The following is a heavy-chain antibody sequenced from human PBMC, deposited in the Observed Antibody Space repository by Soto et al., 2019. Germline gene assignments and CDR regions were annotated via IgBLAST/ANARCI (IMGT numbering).Heavy chain of an antibody. V-gene: IGHV1-18*04. Sequence: ASVKVSGKASGYTFTTYGFIWVRQAPGQGLECVGWISASNGNTHYSQKFQGRVTMTTDTSTSTAYMELRSLTSGDTAVYYCASEPIYYNDGSGYYPLGYWGQGTLVTVSS. J-gene: IGHJ4*02. CDR2: ISASNGNT. D-gene: IGHD3-22*01. CDR1: GYTFTTYG. CDR3: ASEPIYYNDGSGYYPLGY.